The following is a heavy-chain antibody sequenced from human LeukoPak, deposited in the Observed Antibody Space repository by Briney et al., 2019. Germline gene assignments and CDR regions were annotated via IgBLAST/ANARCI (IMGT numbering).Heavy chain of an antibody. J-gene: IGHJ4*02. CDR3: ARTAARRFDY. D-gene: IGHD6-6*01. CDR2: INPTGGST. Sequence: GASVKVSFKASGYTFPSCFMHWVRQASGQGLEWMGIINPTGGSTTYAQKFQGRVTMTRDTSTSTVYMELSSLRSDDTAVYYCARTAARRFDYWGQGTLVTVSS. V-gene: IGHV1-46*01. CDR1: GYTFPSCF.